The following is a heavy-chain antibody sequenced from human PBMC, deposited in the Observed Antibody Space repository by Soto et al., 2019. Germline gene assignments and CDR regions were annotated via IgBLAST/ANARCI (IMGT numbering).Heavy chain of an antibody. CDR1: GFTFSSYG. V-gene: IGHV3-33*01. CDR3: ARDRGVYYGMDV. J-gene: IGHJ6*02. Sequence: HGGSLRLSCAASGFTFSSYGMHWVRQAPGKGLEWVAVIWYDGSNKYYADSVKGRFTISRDNSKNTLYLQMNSLRAEDTAVYYCARDRGVYYGMDVWGQGTTVTVSS. CDR2: IWYDGSNK.